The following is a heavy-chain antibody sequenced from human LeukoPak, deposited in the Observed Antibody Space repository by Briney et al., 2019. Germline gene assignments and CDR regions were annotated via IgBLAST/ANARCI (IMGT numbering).Heavy chain of an antibody. CDR2: IGVGSGNT. J-gene: IGHJ5*02. V-gene: IGHV1-58*02. CDR1: GFTFTSSA. Sequence: GTSVKVSCKASGFTFTSSAMQWVRQARGPRLEWIGWIGVGSGNTNYAQKFQERVTITRDMSTSTAYMELSSLRSEDTAVYYCAARYYYDSSGYYASWAPPRGWFDPWGQGTLVTVSS. CDR3: AARYYYDSSGYYASWAPPRGWFDP. D-gene: IGHD3-22*01.